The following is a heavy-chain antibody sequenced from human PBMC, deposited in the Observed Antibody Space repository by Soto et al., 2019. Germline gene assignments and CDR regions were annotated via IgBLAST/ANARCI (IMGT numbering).Heavy chain of an antibody. Sequence: QVQLQESRPGLVKPSETLSLTCTVSGASVNNRNYHWSWIRQPPGRGLEWIGQVQNGGTTEFCSTSLKSRLTLPIHASKNQFSLKLNSVTAADTAIYSGAVLLAGGGGDGTWGQGTLVTVSS. J-gene: IGHJ5*02. D-gene: IGHD3-16*01. V-gene: IGHV4-61*01. CDR1: GASVNNRNYH. CDR2: VQNGGTT. CDR3: AVLLAGGGGDGT.